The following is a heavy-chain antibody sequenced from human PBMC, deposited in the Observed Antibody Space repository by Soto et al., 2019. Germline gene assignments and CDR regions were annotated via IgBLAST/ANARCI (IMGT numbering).Heavy chain of an antibody. V-gene: IGHV3-33*01. CDR3: VREGRLNMVRGLIMKGDAFDF. D-gene: IGHD3-10*01. CDR1: GFTFSGYG. J-gene: IGHJ3*01. Sequence: GGSLRLSCAASGFTFSGYGMHWVRQAPGKGLEWVAVIWNDGSKKYYADSVKGRFTISRDNSKNMVFVEMTSLRAEDTAVYYCVREGRLNMVRGLIMKGDAFDFWGQGTLVTVSS. CDR2: IWNDGSKK.